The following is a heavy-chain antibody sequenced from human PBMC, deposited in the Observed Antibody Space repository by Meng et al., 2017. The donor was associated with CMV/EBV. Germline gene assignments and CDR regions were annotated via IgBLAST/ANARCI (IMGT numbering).Heavy chain of an antibody. CDR3: ASLYYDFWSGYWGNYYYGMDV. V-gene: IGHV1-46*01. Sequence: ASVKVSCKASGYTFTSYYMHWVRQAPGQGLEWMGIINPSGGSTSYAQKFQGRVTMTRDTSTSTVYMELSRLRSDDTAVYYCASLYYDFWSGYWGNYYYGMDVWGQGTTVTVSS. D-gene: IGHD3-3*01. J-gene: IGHJ6*02. CDR1: GYTFTSYY. CDR2: INPSGGST.